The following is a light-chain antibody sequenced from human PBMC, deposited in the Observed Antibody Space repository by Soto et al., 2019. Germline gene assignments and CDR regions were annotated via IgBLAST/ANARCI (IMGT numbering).Light chain of an antibody. J-gene: IGLJ2*01. V-gene: IGLV2-14*01. Sequence: QSALTQPASVSGSPGQSITISCTGTSSDIGVYNFVSWYQQHPGKAPKLMIYDVNLRPSGVSDRFSGAKSGNTASLTISGVHAEDDAHYYCSSYATSTVFGGGTKVTVL. CDR3: SSYATSTV. CDR2: DVN. CDR1: SSDIGVYNF.